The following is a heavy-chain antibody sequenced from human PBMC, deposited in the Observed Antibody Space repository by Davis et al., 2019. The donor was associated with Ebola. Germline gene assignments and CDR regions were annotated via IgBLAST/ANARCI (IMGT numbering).Heavy chain of an antibody. D-gene: IGHD3-16*02. CDR2: INHSGST. Sequence: SETLSLTCAVYGGSFSGYYWSWIRQPPGKGLEWIGEINHSGSTHYNPSLQSRVTISVDTSKNQFSLKLSSVTAADTAVYYCARGPNYVWGSYRYTAWGQGTLVTVSS. CDR1: GGSFSGYY. CDR3: ARGPNYVWGSYRYTA. V-gene: IGHV4-34*01. J-gene: IGHJ4*02.